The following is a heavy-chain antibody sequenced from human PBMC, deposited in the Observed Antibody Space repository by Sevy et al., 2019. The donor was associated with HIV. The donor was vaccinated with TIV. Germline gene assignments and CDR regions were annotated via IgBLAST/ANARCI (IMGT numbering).Heavy chain of an antibody. D-gene: IGHD1-26*01. CDR2: IRNKVKSYTT. J-gene: IGHJ2*01. CDR3: AAVGASRGYFDI. Sequence: GGSLRLSCVASGLTFGDHYMDWVRQAPGKGLEWVGRIRNKVKSYTTEYAASVKGRFIVSRDDSKKSLYLQMNSLKTEDTAVYYCAAVGASRGYFDIWGRGTLVTVSS. CDR1: GLTFGDHY. V-gene: IGHV3-72*01.